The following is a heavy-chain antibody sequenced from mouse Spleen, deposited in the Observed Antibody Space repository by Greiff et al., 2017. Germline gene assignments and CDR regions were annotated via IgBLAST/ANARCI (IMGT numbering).Heavy chain of an antibody. Sequence: ESGPGLVKPSQSLSLTCSVSGYSITSGYYWNWIRQFPGNILEWMGYISYDGSNNYNPSLKNRISITRDTSKNQFFLKLNSVTTEDTATDYCAREYGNYNYYAMDYWGQGTSVTVSS. CDR1: GYSITSGYY. V-gene: IGHV3-6*02. J-gene: IGHJ4*01. CDR3: AREYGNYNYYAMDY. D-gene: IGHD2-10*02. CDR2: ISYDGSN.